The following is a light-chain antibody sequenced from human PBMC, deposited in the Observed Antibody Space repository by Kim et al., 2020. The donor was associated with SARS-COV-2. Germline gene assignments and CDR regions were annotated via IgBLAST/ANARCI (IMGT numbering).Light chain of an antibody. CDR2: GAS. CDR3: QQYDNWPPLT. V-gene: IGKV3-15*01. Sequence: SPGERATLSCRTSQSVSSNLAWYQRKPGQPPRLLIYGASTRATGIPARFSGSGSGTEFTLTISSLQSEDFAVYYCQQYDNWPPLTFGGGTKVDIK. CDR1: QSVSSN. J-gene: IGKJ4*01.